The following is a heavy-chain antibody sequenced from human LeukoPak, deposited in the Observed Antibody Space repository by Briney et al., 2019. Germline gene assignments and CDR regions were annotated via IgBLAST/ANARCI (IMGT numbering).Heavy chain of an antibody. J-gene: IGHJ6*03. D-gene: IGHD2-2*01. CDR2: ISGSGANT. Sequence: GGSLRLSCAASGFTFSTYAMSWVRQAPGKGLEWVSTISGSGANTYYADSVKGRFTISRDNSKNTLYLQMNSLRAEDTAVYYFAKCQYQLLFTGYYYYMDVWGKGTTVTVSS. CDR1: GFTFSTYA. CDR3: AKCQYQLLFTGYYYYMDV. V-gene: IGHV3-23*01.